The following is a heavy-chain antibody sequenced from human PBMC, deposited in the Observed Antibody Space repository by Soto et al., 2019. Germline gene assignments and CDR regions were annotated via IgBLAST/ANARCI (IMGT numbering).Heavy chain of an antibody. CDR2: IKSKTDGGTT. V-gene: IGHV3-15*07. CDR1: GFTFSNAW. J-gene: IGHJ5*02. Sequence: GGSLRLSCAASGFTFSNAWMNWVRQAPGKGLEWVGRIKSKTDGGTTDYAAPVKGRFTISRDDSKNTLYLQMNSLKTGDTAGYYCTTDVLLWFGEPRRNWFDPWGQGTLVTVSS. D-gene: IGHD3-10*01. CDR3: TTDVLLWFGEPRRNWFDP.